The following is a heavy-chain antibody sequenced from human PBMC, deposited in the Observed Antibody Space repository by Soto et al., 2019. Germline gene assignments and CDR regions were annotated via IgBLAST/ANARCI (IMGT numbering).Heavy chain of an antibody. V-gene: IGHV3-30*18. CDR1: GFTFSDYA. D-gene: IGHD6-19*01. Sequence: VQLVESGGGVVQPGRSLRLSCAASGFTFSDYAMHWVRQAPGKGLEWVAVVSHDGRNTHYADSVKGRFTISRDSSKNTVSLEMTRLRDEDTAVYYWAKGGRQWLVTSDFNYWGQGALVTVSS. J-gene: IGHJ4*02. CDR2: VSHDGRNT. CDR3: AKGGRQWLVTSDFNY.